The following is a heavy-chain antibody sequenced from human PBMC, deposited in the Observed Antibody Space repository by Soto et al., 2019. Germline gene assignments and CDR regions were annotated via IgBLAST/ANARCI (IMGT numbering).Heavy chain of an antibody. D-gene: IGHD6-19*01. V-gene: IGHV4-39*01. J-gene: IGHJ5*02. CDR3: ARHYSSGSRNWFDP. Sequence: PSQTLSLPHSVSGGSLNSSSYLWGRVRQPPGKGREWFGSSYYSGSTYYNPSLRSRVTISVDTSKNQSSLKLSSVTAADTAVFYCARHYSSGSRNWFDPWGQVTLVTVS. CDR2: SYYSGST. CDR1: GGSLNSSSYL.